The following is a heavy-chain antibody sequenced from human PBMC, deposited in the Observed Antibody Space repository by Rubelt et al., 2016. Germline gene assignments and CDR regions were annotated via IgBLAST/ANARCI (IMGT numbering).Heavy chain of an antibody. J-gene: IGHJ4*02. CDR3: ARVEDYYESSGYSDY. Sequence: QVQLVQSGAEVKKPGASVKVSCKASGYTFTSYGISWVRQAPGQGLEWMGWISAYNGNTNYAQKLQGRGTTTTDTSTRTAYMELRSLRSDDTAVYYCARVEDYYESSGYSDYWGQGTRVTVSS. CDR2: ISAYNGNT. V-gene: IGHV1-18*01. CDR1: GYTFTSYG. D-gene: IGHD3-22*01.